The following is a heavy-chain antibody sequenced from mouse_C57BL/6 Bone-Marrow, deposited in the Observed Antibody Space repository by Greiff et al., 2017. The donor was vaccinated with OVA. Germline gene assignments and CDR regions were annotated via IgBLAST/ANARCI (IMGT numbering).Heavy chain of an antibody. Sequence: EVMLVESGGGLVKPGGSLKLSCAASGFTFSSYAMSWVRQTPEKRLEWVATISDGGSYTYYPDNVKGRFTISRDNAKNNLYLQMSHLKSEDTAMYYCARDTIVGAMDYWGQGTSVTVSS. CDR1: GFTFSSYA. CDR3: ARDTIVGAMDY. D-gene: IGHD2-5*01. CDR2: ISDGGSYT. V-gene: IGHV5-4*01. J-gene: IGHJ4*01.